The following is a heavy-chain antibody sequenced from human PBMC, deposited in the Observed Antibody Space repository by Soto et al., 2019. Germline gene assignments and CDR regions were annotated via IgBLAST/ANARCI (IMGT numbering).Heavy chain of an antibody. J-gene: IGHJ5*02. V-gene: IGHV4-59*01. CDR3: ARVARRWFGEVNWFDP. D-gene: IGHD3-10*01. CDR1: GGSISSSY. Sequence: QVQLQESGPGLVKPSETLSLTCTVSGGSISSSYWSWIRQPPGKGLEWIGYIYYSGSTNYNPSLKSRVTISVDTSKNQFSLKLSSVTAADTAVYYCARVARRWFGEVNWFDPWGQGTLVTVSS. CDR2: IYYSGST.